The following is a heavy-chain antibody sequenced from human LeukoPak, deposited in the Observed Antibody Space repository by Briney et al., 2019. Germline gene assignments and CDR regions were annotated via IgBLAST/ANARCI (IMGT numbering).Heavy chain of an antibody. CDR1: GFTFSSYS. V-gene: IGHV3-21*01. D-gene: IGHD2-2*01. J-gene: IGHJ4*02. Sequence: GGSLRLSCAASGFTFSSYSMNWVRQAPGKGLEWVSSISSSSSYIYYADSVKGRFTISRDNAKNSLYLQMNSLRAEDTAVYYCARAPLYCSSTSCFRFDYWGQGTLVTVSS. CDR3: ARAPLYCSSTSCFRFDY. CDR2: ISSSSSYI.